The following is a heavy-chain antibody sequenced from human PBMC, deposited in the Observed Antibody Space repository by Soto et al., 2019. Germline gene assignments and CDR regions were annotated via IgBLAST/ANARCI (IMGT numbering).Heavy chain of an antibody. CDR3: ARIVYDSSRYNRYFYY. CDR2: INAGYGNT. Sequence: QVQLVQSGAEEKKPGASVRGSCTASGYTFSSYAIHWVRQAPGQRLEWMGWINAGYGNTKYSQKFQGRLTITRDTYASPVYMELSSLRSDDTAVYYCARIVYDSSRYNRYFYYWGQGTLVTVSS. J-gene: IGHJ4*02. V-gene: IGHV1-3*05. D-gene: IGHD3-22*01. CDR1: GYTFSSYA.